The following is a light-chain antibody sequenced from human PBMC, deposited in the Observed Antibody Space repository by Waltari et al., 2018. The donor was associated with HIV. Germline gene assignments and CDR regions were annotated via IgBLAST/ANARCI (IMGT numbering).Light chain of an antibody. Sequence: QSALTQPASVSGSPGQSMTISCTGTSSDFGSYNLVSWYQQHPGKAPKLMIYEVSKRPSGVSKRFSGSKSGNTASLTISGLQAEDEADYYCCSDAGTSTVVFGGGTKLTVL. J-gene: IGLJ2*01. CDR1: SSDFGSYNL. CDR2: EVS. V-gene: IGLV2-23*02. CDR3: CSDAGTSTVV.